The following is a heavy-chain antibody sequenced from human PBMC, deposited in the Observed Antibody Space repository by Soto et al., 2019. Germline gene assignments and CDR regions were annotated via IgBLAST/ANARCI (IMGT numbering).Heavy chain of an antibody. CDR1: GGSISSSSYY. Sequence: QLQLQESGPGLVKPSETLSLTCTVSGGSISSSSYYWGWIRQPPGKGLEWIGSIYYSGSTYYNPSLKSRVTISVDTSKNQFSLKLSSVTAADTAVYYCARSPPGYCSGGSCYSDHYYYYMDVWGKGTTVTVSS. CDR3: ARSPPGYCSGGSCYSDHYYYYMDV. J-gene: IGHJ6*03. V-gene: IGHV4-39*01. D-gene: IGHD2-15*01. CDR2: IYYSGST.